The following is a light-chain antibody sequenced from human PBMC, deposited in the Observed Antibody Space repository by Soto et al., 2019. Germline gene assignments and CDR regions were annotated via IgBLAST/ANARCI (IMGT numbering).Light chain of an antibody. V-gene: IGLV2-8*01. CDR1: SRDVGGYNY. CDR2: EVT. J-gene: IGLJ2*01. Sequence: ALTQPPSASGSPGQSVTISCTGTSRDVGGYNYVSWYQQHPGKAPKLMIFEVTQRPAGVPDRFSGSKSGNTASLTVSGLQAEDEADYYCSSYAGTNIVFGGGTKVTLL. CDR3: SSYAGTNIV.